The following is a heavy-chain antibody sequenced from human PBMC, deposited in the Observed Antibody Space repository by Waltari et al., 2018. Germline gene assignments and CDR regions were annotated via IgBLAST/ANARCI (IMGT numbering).Heavy chain of an antibody. CDR1: GFTFSSYW. CDR2: IKQDGSEK. J-gene: IGHJ2*01. CDR3: ARAPLPDCSGGSCYFRYWYFDL. Sequence: EVQLVESGGGLVQPGGSLRLSCAASGFTFSSYWLRWVGQAPGKGMEWVANIKQDGSEKYYVDSVKGRFTISRDNAKNSLYLQMNSLRAEDTAVYYCARAPLPDCSGGSCYFRYWYFDLWGRGTLVTVSS. D-gene: IGHD2-15*01. V-gene: IGHV3-7*01.